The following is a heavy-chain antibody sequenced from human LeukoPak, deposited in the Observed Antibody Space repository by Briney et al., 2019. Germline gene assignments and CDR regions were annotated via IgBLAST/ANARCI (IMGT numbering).Heavy chain of an antibody. J-gene: IGHJ4*02. CDR2: ISSSSSYI. Sequence: AGGSLRLSCAASGFTFSSYSMNWVRQAPGKGLEWVSSISSSSSYIYYADSVKGRFTISRDNAKNSLYLQMNSLRAEDTAVYYCASLHKTGYSSGPYYFDYWGQGTLVTVSS. CDR1: GFTFSSYS. CDR3: ASLHKTGYSSGPYYFDY. V-gene: IGHV3-21*01. D-gene: IGHD6-19*01.